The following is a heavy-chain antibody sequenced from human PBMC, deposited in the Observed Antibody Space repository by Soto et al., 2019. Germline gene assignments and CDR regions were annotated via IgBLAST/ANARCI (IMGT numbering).Heavy chain of an antibody. CDR2: TSYSGST. Sequence: PSETLSLTCTVSGGSISSYYWSWIRQPPGKGPEWIGYTSYSGSTNYNPSLKSRVTISVDTSKKQFSLKLSSVTAADTAVYYCARGACNLARIDYWGQGTLVPVSS. D-gene: IGHD3-3*02. J-gene: IGHJ4*02. CDR3: ARGACNLARIDY. CDR1: GGSISSYY. V-gene: IGHV4-59*01.